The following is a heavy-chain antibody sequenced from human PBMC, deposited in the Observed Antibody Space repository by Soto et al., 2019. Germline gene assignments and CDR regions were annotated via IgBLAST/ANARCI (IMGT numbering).Heavy chain of an antibody. CDR2: ISGSGGST. CDR1: GFTFSSYA. V-gene: IGHV3-23*01. CDR3: AKDRPIGNQWLVPNYYYGMDV. D-gene: IGHD6-19*01. Sequence: EVQLLESGGGLVQPGGSLRLSCAASGFTFSSYAMSWVRQAPGKGLEWVSAISGSGGSTYYADSVKGRFTISRDNSKNTLYLQMNSLRAEDTAVYYCAKDRPIGNQWLVPNYYYGMDVWGQGTTVTVSS. J-gene: IGHJ6*02.